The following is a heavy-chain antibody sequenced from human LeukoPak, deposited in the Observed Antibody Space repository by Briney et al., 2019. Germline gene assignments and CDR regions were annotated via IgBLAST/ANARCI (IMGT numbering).Heavy chain of an antibody. J-gene: IGHJ4*02. CDR3: VATLSADFDY. CDR2: ISSFSSTI. Sequence: GGSLRLSCAVSGFTFSSYSMNWVRQAPGEGLEWASYISSFSSTIYYADSVKGRFTISRDNAKNSLYLQMNSLRAEDTAVYYCVATLSADFDYWGQGTLVTVSS. CDR1: GFTFSSYS. V-gene: IGHV3-48*01. D-gene: IGHD2/OR15-2a*01.